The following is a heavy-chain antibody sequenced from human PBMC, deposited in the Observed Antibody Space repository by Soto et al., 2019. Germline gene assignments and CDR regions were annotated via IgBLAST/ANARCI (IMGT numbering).Heavy chain of an antibody. CDR1: GGSISSGGYY. CDR2: IYYSGST. J-gene: IGHJ4*02. CDR3: ARARYGGNGFDY. D-gene: IGHD2-15*01. Sequence: SETLSLTCTVSGGSISSGGYYWSWIRQHPGKGLEWIGYIYYSGSTYYNPSLKSRVTISVDTSKNQFSLKLSSVTAADTAVYYCARARYGGNGFDYWGQGNLVTVSS. V-gene: IGHV4-31*03.